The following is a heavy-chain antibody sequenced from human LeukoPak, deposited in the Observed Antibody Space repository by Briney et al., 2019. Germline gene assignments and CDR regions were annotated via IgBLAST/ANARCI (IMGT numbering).Heavy chain of an antibody. J-gene: IGHJ3*02. CDR1: GGSISSYY. D-gene: IGHD3-22*01. CDR2: IYYSGST. CDR3: ARVGENYYDSSPDAFDI. Sequence: SETLSLTCTVSGGSISSYYWSWTRQPPVKRLEWIGYIYYSGSTNYNPSLKSRVTISLDTSKNQFSLKLSSVTAADTAVYYCARVGENYYDSSPDAFDIWGQGTIITVSS. V-gene: IGHV4-59*01.